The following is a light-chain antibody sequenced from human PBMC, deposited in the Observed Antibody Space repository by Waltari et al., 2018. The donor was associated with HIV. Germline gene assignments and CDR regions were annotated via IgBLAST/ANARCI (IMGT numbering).Light chain of an antibody. V-gene: IGKV2D-29*01. CDR3: MQSMKLPLT. J-gene: IGKJ5*01. CDR1: ESLLHSDGKTY. Sequence: IVMTQTPLSLSVTPGQPASISCKSSESLLHSDGKTYLFWYLQKAGQPPQLLIFEVSTRLSGVPDRFSGSGSGTDFTLRISRVEAGDVGIYYCMQSMKLPLTFGQGTRLDIK. CDR2: EVS.